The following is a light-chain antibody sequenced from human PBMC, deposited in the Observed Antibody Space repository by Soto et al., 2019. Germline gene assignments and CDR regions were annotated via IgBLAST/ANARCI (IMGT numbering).Light chain of an antibody. J-gene: IGKJ3*01. CDR2: DTS. CDR3: QHRRDSPPG. Sequence: EIVLKQSPATLSLSPGETATLSCRASPGVDRYMAWYQQKVGQSPRLIIYDTSNRATGVPPRFSGSGYGTDFTLTIISLHPEDYALNFCQHRRDSPPGFGPGTRVEIK. V-gene: IGKV3-11*01. CDR1: PGVDRY.